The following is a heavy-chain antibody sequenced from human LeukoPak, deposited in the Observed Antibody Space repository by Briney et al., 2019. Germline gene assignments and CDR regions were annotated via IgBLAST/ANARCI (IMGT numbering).Heavy chain of an antibody. CDR2: ISVSSTYI. V-gene: IGHV3-21*01. J-gene: IGHJ4*02. D-gene: IGHD2-2*01. CDR1: GFTFSSYS. CDR3: ARDRRSTTSWYYFDY. Sequence: PGGSLRLSCAASGFTFSSYSMNWVRQTPGKGLEWVSSISVSSTYIYYADSVKGRFTVSRDNAKNSVYLPMNSLRAEDTAVYYCARDRRSTTSWYYFDYWGQGTLVTVSS.